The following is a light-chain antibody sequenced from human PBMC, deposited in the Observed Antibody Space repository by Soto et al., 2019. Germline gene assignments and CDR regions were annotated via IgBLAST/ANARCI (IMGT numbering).Light chain of an antibody. CDR3: QQYNSYCLT. CDR2: AAS. J-gene: IGKJ1*01. V-gene: IGKV1-5*01. Sequence: DIQMTQSPSTLSASVEDRVIITCRASQSISNHLNWYQQKPGKAPKLLIFAASSLQSGVPSRFSGSGSGTEFTLTISSLQPDDFATYYCQQYNSYCLTFGQGTKVDFK. CDR1: QSISNH.